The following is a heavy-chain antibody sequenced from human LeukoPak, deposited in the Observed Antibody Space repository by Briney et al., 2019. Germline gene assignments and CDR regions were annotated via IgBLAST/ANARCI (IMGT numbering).Heavy chain of an antibody. V-gene: IGHV4-4*02. Sequence: SETLSLTCAVSGGSISSSNWWSWVRPPPGKGLEWIGEIYHSGSTNYNPSLKSRVTISVDKSKNQFSLKLSSVTAADTAVYYCARDPYDFWSGYYWGFLYYGMDVWGQGTTVTVSS. J-gene: IGHJ6*02. D-gene: IGHD3-3*01. CDR1: GGSISSSNW. CDR3: ARDPYDFWSGYYWGFLYYGMDV. CDR2: IYHSGST.